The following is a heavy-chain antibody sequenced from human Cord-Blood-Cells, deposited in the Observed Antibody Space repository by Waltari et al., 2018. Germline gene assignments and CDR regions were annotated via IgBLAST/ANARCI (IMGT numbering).Heavy chain of an antibody. V-gene: IGHV4-39*01. J-gene: IGHJ4*02. CDR1: GGSISSSSYY. CDR3: ASTGYSSWYFDY. D-gene: IGHD6-13*01. Sequence: QLQLQESGPGLVKPSETLSLTCTVSGGSISSSSYYWGWIRQPPGKGLEWIGSIDYSGDTSHHPSLKGRVTISVDTSKNQFSLKLSSVTAADTAVYYCASTGYSSWYFDYWGQGTLVTVSS. CDR2: IDYSGDT.